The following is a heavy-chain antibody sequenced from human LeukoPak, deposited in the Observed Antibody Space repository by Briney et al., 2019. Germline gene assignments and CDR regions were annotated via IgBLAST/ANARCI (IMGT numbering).Heavy chain of an antibody. Sequence: SETLSLTCTVSGGSISSSSYYWSWIRQPPGKGLEWIGYIYYSGSTNYNPSLKSRVTISVDTSKNQFSLKLSSVTAADTAVYYCARTSYYDSSGYHWYFDLWGRGTLVTVSS. J-gene: IGHJ2*01. D-gene: IGHD3-22*01. CDR3: ARTSYYDSSGYHWYFDL. CDR1: GGSISSSSYY. CDR2: IYYSGST. V-gene: IGHV4-61*05.